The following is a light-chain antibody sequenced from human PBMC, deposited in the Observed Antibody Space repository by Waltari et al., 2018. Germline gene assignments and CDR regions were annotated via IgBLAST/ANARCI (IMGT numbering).Light chain of an antibody. CDR1: RSVGSS. CDR3: QQYYNWPYT. J-gene: IGKJ2*01. V-gene: IGKV3-15*01. Sequence: ETTMTQSPATLSVSPGARVTLSCRASRSVGSSLAWYQQIPGQPPRLLIHSASTGATGLPARFSGSGSGTDFTLTIGSLQSEDFAVYYCQQYYNWPYTFGQGTKLDIK. CDR2: SAS.